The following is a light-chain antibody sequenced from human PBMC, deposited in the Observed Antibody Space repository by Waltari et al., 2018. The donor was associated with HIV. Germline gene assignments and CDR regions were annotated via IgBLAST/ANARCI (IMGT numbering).Light chain of an antibody. CDR3: QAYDSSLSGSFV. V-gene: IGLV1-40*01. J-gene: IGLJ1*01. CDR2: ADD. Sequence: QSVLTQPPSVSGAPGQRVTISCTGSSSNIGAGYDVHWFQQLPVTAPKLLIYADDTRPPGVPERFSGSKSGTSASLAITGLQAEDEADYDCQAYDSSLSGSFVFGTGTKVTVL. CDR1: SSNIGAGYD.